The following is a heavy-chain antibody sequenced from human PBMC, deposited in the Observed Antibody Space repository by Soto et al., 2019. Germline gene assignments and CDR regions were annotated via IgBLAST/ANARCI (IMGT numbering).Heavy chain of an antibody. Sequence: PSETLSLTCAVYGGSFSGYYWTYIRQPPGKGLEWIGEINHNGRTNYNPSLKSRVTISVDMSKSQFSLHLSSVTAADTAVYYCARGQNTAGTTFDYWGQGTLVTVSS. V-gene: IGHV4-34*01. CDR1: GGSFSGYY. CDR3: ARGQNTAGTTFDY. D-gene: IGHD1-7*01. CDR2: INHNGRT. J-gene: IGHJ4*02.